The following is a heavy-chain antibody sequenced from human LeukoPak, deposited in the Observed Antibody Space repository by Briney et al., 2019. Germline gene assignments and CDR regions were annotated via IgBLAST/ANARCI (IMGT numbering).Heavy chain of an antibody. V-gene: IGHV3-23*01. CDR2: ISGSGGST. CDR3: ANHELTYYDFWSGSIDAFDI. D-gene: IGHD3-3*01. CDR1: RFTFSSYA. J-gene: IGHJ3*02. Sequence: GGSLRLSCAASRFTFSSYAMSWVRQAPGKGLEWVSAISGSGGSTYYADSVKGRFTISRDNSKNTLYLQMNSLRAEDTAVYYCANHELTYYDFWSGSIDAFDIWGQGTMVTVSS.